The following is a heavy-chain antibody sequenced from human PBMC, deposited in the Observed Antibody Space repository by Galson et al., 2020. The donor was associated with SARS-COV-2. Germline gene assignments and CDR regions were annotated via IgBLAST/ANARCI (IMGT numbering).Heavy chain of an antibody. CDR3: ARDPAPLYGDNYYYGMDV. J-gene: IGHJ6*02. Sequence: KTSETLSLTCSVSAATMSSYYWSWIRQPPGKGLEWIGYISYSGSTSYNPSLRSRVTISVDLSKNQLSLKVTSVTAADTAVYYCARDPAPLYGDNYYYGMDVWGRGTTVTVSS. CDR1: AATMSSYY. CDR2: ISYSGST. V-gene: IGHV4-59*01. D-gene: IGHD4-17*01.